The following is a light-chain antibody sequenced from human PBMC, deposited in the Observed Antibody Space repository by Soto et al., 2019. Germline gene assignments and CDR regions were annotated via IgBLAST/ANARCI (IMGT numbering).Light chain of an antibody. CDR2: GAS. CDR3: QQFGSSSWT. Sequence: ERVLTQSPGTLSLSPGEKATLSCRASQSVSSSYLAWYQQKPGQAPRLLIYGASSRATGIPDRFSGSGSGTDFTLTVSRLEPEDFAVYYCQQFGSSSWTFGQGT. J-gene: IGKJ1*01. V-gene: IGKV3-20*01. CDR1: QSVSSSY.